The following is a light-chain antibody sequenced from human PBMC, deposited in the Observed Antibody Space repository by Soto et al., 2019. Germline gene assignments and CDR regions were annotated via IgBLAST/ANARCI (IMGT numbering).Light chain of an antibody. Sequence: ILMTQSPGTLSVSPGERATLSCRASENLHGALASFQRRPGQPPRLLIYHTSTRATGIPARLSGSGSGTEFTRTVSSRQPEDFAVYLWQQYREWPPFTFGQGTRLEIK. CDR1: ENLHGA. CDR2: HTS. V-gene: IGKV3-15*01. J-gene: IGKJ2*01. CDR3: QQYREWPPFT.